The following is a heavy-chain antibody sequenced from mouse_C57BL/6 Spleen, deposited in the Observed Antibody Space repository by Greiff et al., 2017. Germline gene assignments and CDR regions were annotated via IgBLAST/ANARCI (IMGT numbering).Heavy chain of an antibody. D-gene: IGHD1-1*01. Sequence: DVQLQESGPGLVKPSQSLSLTCSVTGYSITSGYYWNWIRQFPGNKLEWMGYISYDGSNNYNPSLKNRISITRDTSKNQFFLKLNSVTTEDTATYYCARDTTVVAPFDYWGQGTTLTVSS. CDR2: ISYDGSN. CDR1: GYSITSGYY. CDR3: ARDTTVVAPFDY. J-gene: IGHJ2*01. V-gene: IGHV3-6*01.